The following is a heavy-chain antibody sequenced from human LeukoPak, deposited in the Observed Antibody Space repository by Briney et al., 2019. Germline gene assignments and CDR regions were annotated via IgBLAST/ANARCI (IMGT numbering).Heavy chain of an antibody. J-gene: IGHJ4*02. Sequence: GGSLRLSCVASGFPFSSYWMTWVRQAPGKVLEWVANIKQDGSKKSYVDSVKGRFTISRDNAKNSLYLRMNSLRAEDTAIYYCTRVGYIDEGIDYWGQGTLVTVSS. CDR1: GFPFSSYW. CDR2: IKQDGSKK. V-gene: IGHV3-7*04. CDR3: TRVGYIDEGIDY. D-gene: IGHD5-24*01.